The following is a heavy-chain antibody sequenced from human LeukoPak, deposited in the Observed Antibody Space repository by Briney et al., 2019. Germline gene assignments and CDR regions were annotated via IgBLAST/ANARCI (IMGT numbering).Heavy chain of an antibody. CDR2: IKQDGSEK. Sequence: GGSLRLSCAASGFTFSSYWMSWVRQAPGKGLEWVANIKQDGSEKYYVDSVKGRFTISRDNAKNSLYLRMNSLRAEDTAVYYCARDWKNYCFDYWGQGTLVTVSS. CDR3: ARDWKNYCFDY. D-gene: IGHD1-1*01. J-gene: IGHJ4*02. V-gene: IGHV3-7*01. CDR1: GFTFSSYW.